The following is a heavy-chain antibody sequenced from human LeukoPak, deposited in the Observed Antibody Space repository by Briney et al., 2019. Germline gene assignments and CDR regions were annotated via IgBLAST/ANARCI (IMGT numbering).Heavy chain of an antibody. CDR2: IYYSGST. CDR1: GGSISSSSYY. D-gene: IGHD6-19*01. Sequence: PSETLSLTCTVSGGSISSSSYYWGWIRQPPGKGLEWIGSIYYSGSTNYNPSLKSRVTMSVDTSKNQFSLKLSSVTAADTAVYYCARDLYSVWGIAVAGQFDYWGQGTLVTVSS. V-gene: IGHV4-39*07. CDR3: ARDLYSVWGIAVAGQFDY. J-gene: IGHJ4*02.